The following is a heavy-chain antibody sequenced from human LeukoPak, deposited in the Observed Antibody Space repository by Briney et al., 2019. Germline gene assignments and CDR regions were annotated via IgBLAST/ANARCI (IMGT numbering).Heavy chain of an antibody. Sequence: GGSLRLSCAASGFTFTKYWMAWVRQAPAKGLEWVASIHQDGSETHPIDSGRFTISRDNAKNSLYLQMNSLRDEDTAVYYCANTVGHYSHNWGQGTLVTVSS. CDR1: GFTFTKYW. CDR2: IHQDGSET. D-gene: IGHD4-11*01. CDR3: ANTVGHYSHN. V-gene: IGHV3-7*05. J-gene: IGHJ4*02.